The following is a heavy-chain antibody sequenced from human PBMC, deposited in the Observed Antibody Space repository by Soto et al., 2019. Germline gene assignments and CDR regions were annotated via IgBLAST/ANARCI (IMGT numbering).Heavy chain of an antibody. D-gene: IGHD3-22*01. Sequence: GSLRLSCAASGFTVSSNYMSWVRQAPGKGLEWVSVIYSVGSTYYADSVKGRFTISRDNSKNTLYLQMNSLRAEDTAVYYCARGYYYDSSGSDFDYWGQGTLVTVSS. CDR2: IYSVGST. J-gene: IGHJ4*02. CDR3: ARGYYYDSSGSDFDY. V-gene: IGHV3-53*01. CDR1: GFTVSSNY.